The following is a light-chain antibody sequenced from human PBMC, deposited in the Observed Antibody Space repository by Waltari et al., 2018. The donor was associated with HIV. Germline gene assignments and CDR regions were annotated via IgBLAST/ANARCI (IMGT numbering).Light chain of an antibody. J-gene: IGLJ1*01. CDR3: ASYRYSTKSYV. CDR1: SNDVGGYNH. Sequence: QSALTQPPSASGSPGQSITISCIGTSNDVGGYNHVSWYQRHPGKAPKLLIYDVTNRPSGVSNRFSGSKAGNTASLAISGLQAEDEADYYCASYRYSTKSYVFGTGTTVTVL. V-gene: IGLV2-14*03. CDR2: DVT.